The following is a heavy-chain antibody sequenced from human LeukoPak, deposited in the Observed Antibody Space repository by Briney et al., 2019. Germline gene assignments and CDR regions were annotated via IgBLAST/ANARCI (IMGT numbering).Heavy chain of an antibody. V-gene: IGHV1-69*05. CDR3: ARGATTTSRYNWFDP. CDR1: GGTFSSYA. CDR2: IIPIFGTA. J-gene: IGHJ5*02. D-gene: IGHD4-11*01. Sequence: WASVRLSCTASGGTFSSYAISWVRQAPGQGLEWMGGIIPIFGTANYAQKSQGRVTITTDESTSTAYMELSSLRSEDTAVYYCARGATTTSRYNWFDPWGQGTLVTVSS.